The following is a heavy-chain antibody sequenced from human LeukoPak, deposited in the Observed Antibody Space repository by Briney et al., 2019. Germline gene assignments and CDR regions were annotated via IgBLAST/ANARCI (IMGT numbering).Heavy chain of an antibody. CDR2: ISGSGGST. CDR1: GFPFSGYA. Sequence: AGTLRLSCAASGFPFSGYALNWIRQAPGKGLEWVSDISGSGGSTNYADSVRGRFTVSRDNSKDTLYLQMNSLRAEDAALYYCAKVASYSRAGRGGYYDYWGQGTLVSVSS. CDR3: AKVASYSRAGRGGYYDY. J-gene: IGHJ4*02. V-gene: IGHV3-23*01. D-gene: IGHD1-1*01.